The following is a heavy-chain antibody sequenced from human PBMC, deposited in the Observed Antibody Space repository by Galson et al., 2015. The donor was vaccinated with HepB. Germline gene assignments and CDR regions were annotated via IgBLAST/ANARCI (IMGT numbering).Heavy chain of an antibody. CDR1: AYTLTELS. V-gene: IGHV1-24*01. Sequence: SVKVSCKVSAYTLTELSMHWVRQAPGKGLEWMGGFDPEDGETIYAQKFQGRVTMTEDTSTDTAYMELSSLRSEDTAVYYCATAKWELRAFDIWGQGTMVTVSS. CDR2: FDPEDGET. CDR3: ATAKWELRAFDI. D-gene: IGHD1-26*01. J-gene: IGHJ3*02.